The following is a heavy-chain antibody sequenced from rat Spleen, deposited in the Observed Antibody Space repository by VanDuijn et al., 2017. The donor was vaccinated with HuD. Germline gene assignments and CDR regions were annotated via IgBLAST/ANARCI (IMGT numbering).Heavy chain of an antibody. J-gene: IGHJ3*01. CDR1: GFTFNNYD. D-gene: IGHD4-3*01. Sequence: EVHLVESGGDLVQPGGSLKLSCAASGFTFNNYDMAWVRQAPTKGLEWVASISPSGGGTWYRASVKGRFTVSRDTADSTLYHQMDSLRSEDTATYYCVRQETSGYSNWFTYWGQGTLVTVSS. V-gene: IGHV5-25*01. CDR2: ISPSGGGT. CDR3: VRQETSGYSNWFTY.